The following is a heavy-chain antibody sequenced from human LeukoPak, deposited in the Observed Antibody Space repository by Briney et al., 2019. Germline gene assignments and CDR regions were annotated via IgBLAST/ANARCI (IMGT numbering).Heavy chain of an antibody. CDR3: AKGSRHDYLWGSYGLDY. J-gene: IGHJ4*02. CDR1: GGSIRSSSYN. CDR2: FHYTGST. V-gene: IGHV4-39*07. D-gene: IGHD3-16*01. Sequence: SETLSLTCTVSGGSIRSSSYNWGWIRQPPGKGLEWIGSFHYTGSTYHNPSLKSRVTISVDTSKNQFSLKLSSVTAEDTAVYYCAKGSRHDYLWGSYGLDYWGQGTLVTVSS.